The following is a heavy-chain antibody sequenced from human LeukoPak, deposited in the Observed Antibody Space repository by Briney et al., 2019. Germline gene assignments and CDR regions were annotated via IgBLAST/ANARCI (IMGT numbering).Heavy chain of an antibody. CDR1: GYSFTTYW. Sequence: GESLKISCKGSGYSFTTYWIGWVRQMPGKGLEWMGLIYPGDSDTRYSPSIQGRVTISVDKSINTAYLQWSSLKASDTAVYYCARRGVSGEWFDPWGQGTLATVSS. CDR2: IYPGDSDT. D-gene: IGHD6-13*01. J-gene: IGHJ5*02. V-gene: IGHV5-51*01. CDR3: ARRGVSGEWFDP.